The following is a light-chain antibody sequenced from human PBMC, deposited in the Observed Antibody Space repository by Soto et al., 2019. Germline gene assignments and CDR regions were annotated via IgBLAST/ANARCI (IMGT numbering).Light chain of an antibody. CDR1: QDITTY. Sequence: EIVLTQSPATLSLSPAERATLSCRASQDITTYLAWYQHRPGQGPRLLIYEASKRATGIPARFSGSGSGTDFTLTISSLEPEDFGVYYSQQRHTWPTTFGGGAKVEI. CDR2: EAS. V-gene: IGKV3-11*01. J-gene: IGKJ4*01. CDR3: QQRHTWPTT.